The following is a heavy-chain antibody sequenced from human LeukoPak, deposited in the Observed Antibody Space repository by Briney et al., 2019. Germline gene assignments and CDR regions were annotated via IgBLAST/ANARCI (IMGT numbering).Heavy chain of an antibody. CDR3: AKVRSPSAYSCYNY. Sequence: PGGSLRLSCAASGFTFTNYAMTWVRQAPGKGLEWVSTVSGSGDTTYYADSVKGRFTVSRDDSKNTLYLQMNSLGAEDTAVYYCAKVRSPSAYSCYNYWGQGTLVTVSS. J-gene: IGHJ4*02. D-gene: IGHD2-15*01. V-gene: IGHV3-23*01. CDR1: GFTFTNYA. CDR2: VSGSGDTT.